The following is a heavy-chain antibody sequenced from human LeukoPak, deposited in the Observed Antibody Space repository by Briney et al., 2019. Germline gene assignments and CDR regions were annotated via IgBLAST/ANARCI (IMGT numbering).Heavy chain of an antibody. V-gene: IGHV4-59*01. CDR3: AREGGKAAAGDWFDP. D-gene: IGHD6-13*01. J-gene: IGHJ5*02. CDR1: GGSISSYY. CDR2: IYYSGST. Sequence: SETLSLTCTVSGGSISSYYWSWIRRPPGKGLEWIGYIYYSGSTNYNPSLKSRVTISVDTSKNQFSLKLSSVTAADTAVYYCAREGGKAAAGDWFDPWGQGTLVTVSS.